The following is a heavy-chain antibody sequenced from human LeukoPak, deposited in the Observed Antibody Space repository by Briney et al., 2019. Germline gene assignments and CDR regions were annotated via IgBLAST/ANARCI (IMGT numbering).Heavy chain of an antibody. V-gene: IGHV3-23*01. CDR3: AKETPRDGYDSSGYSDAFDI. D-gene: IGHD3-22*01. Sequence: PGGSLRLSCAASGFTFSSYAMSWVRQAPGKGLEWVSAISGSGGSTYYADSVKGRFTISRDNSKNTLYLQMNSLRAEDTAVYYCAKETPRDGYDSSGYSDAFDIWGQGTMVTVSS. CDR1: GFTFSSYA. CDR2: ISGSGGST. J-gene: IGHJ3*02.